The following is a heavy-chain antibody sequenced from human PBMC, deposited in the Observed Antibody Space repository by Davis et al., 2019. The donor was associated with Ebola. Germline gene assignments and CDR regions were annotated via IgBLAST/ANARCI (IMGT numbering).Heavy chain of an antibody. Sequence: MPSETLSPPCTLSAGSIASSSYYWAWLRQPPGKGLEWIGRIYYSGTTHYNPSLKSRVTISVDTSQNQFSLGVRSVTAADTAVYYCARQRPQLGDVFDIWGQGSMVTVSS. J-gene: IGHJ3*02. CDR3: ARQRPQLGDVFDI. CDR1: AGSIASSSYY. V-gene: IGHV4-39*01. CDR2: IYYSGTT. D-gene: IGHD1-1*01.